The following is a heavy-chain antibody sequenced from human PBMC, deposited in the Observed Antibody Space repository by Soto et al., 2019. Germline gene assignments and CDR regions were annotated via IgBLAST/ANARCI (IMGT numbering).Heavy chain of an antibody. CDR2: IKQDGSEK. V-gene: IGHV3-7*01. D-gene: IGHD3-10*01. J-gene: IGHJ4*02. Sequence: EVQLVESGGGLVQPGGSLRLSCAASGFTFSSYWMSWVRQAPGKGLEWVANIKQDGSEKYYVDSVKGRFTISRDNAKNSLYLQMNSLRAEDTAVYYCARELRRGGLLWFGELKYWGQGTLVTVSS. CDR1: GFTFSSYW. CDR3: ARELRRGGLLWFGELKY.